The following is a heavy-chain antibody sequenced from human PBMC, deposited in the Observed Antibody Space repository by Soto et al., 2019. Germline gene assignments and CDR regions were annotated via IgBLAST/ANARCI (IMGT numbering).Heavy chain of an antibody. CDR2: IHPIDSNI. CDR3: ARLSIIDYGDKIDSYRFFDN. CDR1: GYFFPNFW. D-gene: IGHD4-17*01. J-gene: IGHJ4*02. Sequence: PGESLKISCQGSGYFFPNFWIAWVRHMPGKGLEWMGVIHPIDSNIKYSPSFQGQVTITTDKSINTAYLQWSSLKASDTATYFCARLSIIDYGDKIDSYRFFDNWGQGTLVTSPQ. V-gene: IGHV5-51*01.